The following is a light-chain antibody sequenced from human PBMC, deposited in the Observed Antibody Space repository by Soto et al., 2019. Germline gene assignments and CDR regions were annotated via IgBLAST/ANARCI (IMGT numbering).Light chain of an antibody. Sequence: QSALTQPASVSGSPGQSITISCTGTSSDVGSYNLVSWYQQHPGKAPKLMIYEGSKRPSGVSNRFSGSKSGNTASLTISGLQAEDEADYYCCSYARSSTSHVVFGGGTKLTVL. CDR1: SSDVGSYNL. V-gene: IGLV2-23*01. CDR2: EGS. J-gene: IGLJ2*01. CDR3: CSYARSSTSHVV.